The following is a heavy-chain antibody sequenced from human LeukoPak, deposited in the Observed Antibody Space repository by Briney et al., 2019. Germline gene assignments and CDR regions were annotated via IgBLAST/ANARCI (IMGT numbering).Heavy chain of an antibody. J-gene: IGHJ3*02. V-gene: IGHV3-48*01. CDR1: GFTFSSYS. Sequence: GGSLRLSCAASGFTFSSYSMNWVRQAPGKGLEWVSYISSSSSTIYYAGSVKGRFTISRDNAKNSLYLQMNSLRAEDTALYYCAKEKVDTAMVTGAFDIWGQGTMVTVSS. CDR2: ISSSSSTI. CDR3: AKEKVDTAMVTGAFDI. D-gene: IGHD5-18*01.